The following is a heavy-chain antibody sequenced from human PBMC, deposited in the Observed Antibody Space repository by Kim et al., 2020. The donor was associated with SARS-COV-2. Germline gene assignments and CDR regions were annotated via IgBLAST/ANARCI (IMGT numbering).Heavy chain of an antibody. Sequence: SETLSLTCTVSGGSISSSSYYWGWIRQPPGKGLEWIGSIYYSGSTYYNPSLKSRVTISVDTSKNQFSLKLSSVTAADTAVYYCARLLTPKYYYDSSGYEVLGPYNWFDPWGQGTLVTVSS. CDR3: ARLLTPKYYYDSSGYEVLGPYNWFDP. V-gene: IGHV4-39*01. D-gene: IGHD3-22*01. CDR1: GGSISSSSYY. J-gene: IGHJ5*02. CDR2: IYYSGST.